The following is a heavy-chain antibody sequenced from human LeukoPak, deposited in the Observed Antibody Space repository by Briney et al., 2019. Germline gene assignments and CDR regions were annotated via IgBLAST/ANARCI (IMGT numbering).Heavy chain of an antibody. D-gene: IGHD3-10*01. Sequence: SETLSLTCTVSGGSISSGSYYWSWIRQPAGKGLEWIGRIYTSGSTNYNPSLKSRVTISVDTSKNQFSLKLSSVTAADTAVYYCARVVTYYYGSGSYDHWGQGTLVTVSS. CDR1: GGSISSGSYY. V-gene: IGHV4-61*02. CDR2: IYTSGST. CDR3: ARVVTYYYGSGSYDH. J-gene: IGHJ4*02.